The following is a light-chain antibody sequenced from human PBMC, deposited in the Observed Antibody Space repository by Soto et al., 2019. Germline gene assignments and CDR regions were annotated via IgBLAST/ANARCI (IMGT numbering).Light chain of an antibody. CDR3: QHYDGYPWT. V-gene: IGKV1-5*03. J-gene: IGKJ1*01. CDR2: KAS. Sequence: DIQMTQSPSTLSASVGDRVTITCRASQSISNWLAWYQQKPGKAPKLLIYKASSLESGVPSRFSGSGSGKDFTLTISSLQPDDFATYYCQHYDGYPWTFGQGTKVEIK. CDR1: QSISNW.